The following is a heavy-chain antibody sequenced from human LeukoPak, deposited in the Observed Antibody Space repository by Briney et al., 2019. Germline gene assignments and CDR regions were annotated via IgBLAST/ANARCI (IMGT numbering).Heavy chain of an antibody. J-gene: IGHJ4*02. D-gene: IGHD6-13*01. CDR2: IYYSGST. Sequence: PSETLSLTCTVSGGSISSYYWSWIRQPPGKGLEWIGYIYYSGSTNYNPSLKSRVTISVDTSKNQFSLKLSSVTAADTAVYYCAEAGQNSSSWYYFDYWGQGTLVTVSS. V-gene: IGHV4-59*01. CDR1: GGSISSYY. CDR3: AEAGQNSSSWYYFDY.